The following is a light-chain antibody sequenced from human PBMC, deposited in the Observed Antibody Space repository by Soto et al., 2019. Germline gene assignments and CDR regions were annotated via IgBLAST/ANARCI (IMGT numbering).Light chain of an antibody. CDR3: SSYTSSIS. V-gene: IGLV2-14*01. CDR1: SSDVGGYNY. CDR2: DVN. J-gene: IGLJ2*01. Sequence: QSVLTQPASVSGSPGQSITISCTGTSSDVGGYNYVSWYQQHPGKAPKLMIHDVNTRPSGVSNRFSGSKSGNTASLTISGLQAEDEADYYCSSYTSSISFGGGTKLTVL.